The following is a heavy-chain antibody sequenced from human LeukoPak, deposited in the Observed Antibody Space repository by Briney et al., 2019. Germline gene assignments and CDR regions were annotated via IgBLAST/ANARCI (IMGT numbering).Heavy chain of an antibody. V-gene: IGHV3-66*02. D-gene: IGHD6-19*01. Sequence: QAGGSLRLSCAASGFSFSTYTMRWVRQAPGKGLEWVSVFYVGGPTYYADSVRGRFTISRDNSKNTVHLQMNSLRAEDTAVYYCARGAGWNFFEYWGHGTLVTVSS. CDR2: FYVGGPT. CDR1: GFSFSTYT. J-gene: IGHJ4*01. CDR3: ARGAGWNFFEY.